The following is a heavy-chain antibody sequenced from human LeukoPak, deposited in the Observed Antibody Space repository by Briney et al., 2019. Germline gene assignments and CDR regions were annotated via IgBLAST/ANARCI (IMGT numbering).Heavy chain of an antibody. CDR3: AREAYGSGSYHRTNWFDP. V-gene: IGHV4-30-4*01. CDR2: IYYSGST. J-gene: IGHJ5*02. Sequence: SETLSLTCTVSGGSISSGDYYWSWIRQPPGKGLEWIGYIYYSGSTYYNPSLKSRVTISVDTSKNQFPLKLSSVTAADTAVYYCAREAYGSGSYHRTNWFDPWGQGTLVTVSS. D-gene: IGHD3-10*01. CDR1: GGSISSGDYY.